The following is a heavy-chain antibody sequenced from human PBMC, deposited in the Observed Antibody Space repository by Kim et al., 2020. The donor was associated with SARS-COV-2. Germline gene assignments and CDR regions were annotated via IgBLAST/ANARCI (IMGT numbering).Heavy chain of an antibody. V-gene: IGHV5-51*01. D-gene: IGHD1-26*01. CDR3: ARNLYSGSYYRYYYGMDV. CDR2: IYPGDSDT. J-gene: IGHJ6*02. CDR1: GYSFTSYW. Sequence: GESLKISCKGSGYSFTSYWIGWVRQMPGKGLEWMGIIYPGDSDTRYSTSFQGQVTISADKSISTAYLQWSSLKASDTAMYYCARNLYSGSYYRYYYGMDVWGQETTVTVSS.